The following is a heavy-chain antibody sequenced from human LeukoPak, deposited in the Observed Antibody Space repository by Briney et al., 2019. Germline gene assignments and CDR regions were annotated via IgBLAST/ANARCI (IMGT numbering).Heavy chain of an antibody. CDR2: IYYSGST. CDR1: GGSISSYY. J-gene: IGHJ5*02. CDR3: ASSGVTMVRGVQFDP. Sequence: PSETPSLTCTVSGGSISSYYWSWIRQPPGKGLEWIGYIYYSGSTNYNPSLKSRVTISVDTSKNQFSLKLSSVTAADTAVYYCASSGVTMVRGVQFDPWGQGTLVTVSS. V-gene: IGHV4-59*08. D-gene: IGHD3-10*01.